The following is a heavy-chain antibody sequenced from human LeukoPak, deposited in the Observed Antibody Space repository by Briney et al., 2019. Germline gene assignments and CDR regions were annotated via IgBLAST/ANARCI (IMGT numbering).Heavy chain of an antibody. Sequence: PGRSLRLSCAASGFTFSSYGMHWVRQAPGKGLEWVAVIWYDGSNKYYADSVKGRFTVSRDNSKSTLYLQMNSLRVEDTAVHYCARGTRIGATGDAAFDIWGQGTMVTVSS. CDR2: IWYDGSNK. CDR3: ARGTRIGATGDAAFDI. CDR1: GFTFSSYG. V-gene: IGHV3-30*19. D-gene: IGHD6-13*01. J-gene: IGHJ3*02.